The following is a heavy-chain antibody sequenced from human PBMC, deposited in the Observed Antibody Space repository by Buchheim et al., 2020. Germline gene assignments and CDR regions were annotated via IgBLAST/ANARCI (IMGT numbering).Heavy chain of an antibody. CDR1: GFTFGSFW. CDR2: IDNDGSDT. CDR3: ARIGSDYDVDY. V-gene: IGHV3-74*01. J-gene: IGHJ4*02. Sequence: EVQLVESGGGLVQPGGSLRLSCAASGFTFGSFWMHWVRQAPGKGLVWVSRIDNDGSDTIYADSVKGRFTISRDNAKKTLYLQMNSLRVEDTAVYYCARIGSDYDVDYWGQGTL. D-gene: IGHD5-12*01.